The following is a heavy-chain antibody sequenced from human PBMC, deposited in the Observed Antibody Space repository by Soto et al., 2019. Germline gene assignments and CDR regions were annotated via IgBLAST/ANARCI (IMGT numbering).Heavy chain of an antibody. CDR2: IIPIFGTA. J-gene: IGHJ3*02. Sequence: ASVKVSCKASGGTFSSYAISWVRQAPGQGLEWMGGIIPIFGTANYAQKLQGRVTITADESTSTAYMELSSLRSEDTAVYYCATPFGVVPLGAFDIWGQGTMVTVSS. D-gene: IGHD3-3*01. CDR3: ATPFGVVPLGAFDI. CDR1: GGTFSSYA. V-gene: IGHV1-69*13.